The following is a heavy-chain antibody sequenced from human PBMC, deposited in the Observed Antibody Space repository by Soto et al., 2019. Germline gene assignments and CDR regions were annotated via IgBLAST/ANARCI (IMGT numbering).Heavy chain of an antibody. CDR1: GFTFSSYA. CDR2: ISYDGSNK. D-gene: IGHD3-22*01. J-gene: IGHJ5*02. CDR3: ARPPKYYYDSSGYYLNWFDP. V-gene: IGHV3-30-3*01. Sequence: GGSLRLSCAASGFTFSSYAMHWVRQAPGKGLEWVAVISYDGSNKYYADSVKGRFTISRDNSKNTLYLQMNSLRAEDTAVYYCARPPKYYYDSSGYYLNWFDPWGQGTLVTVSS.